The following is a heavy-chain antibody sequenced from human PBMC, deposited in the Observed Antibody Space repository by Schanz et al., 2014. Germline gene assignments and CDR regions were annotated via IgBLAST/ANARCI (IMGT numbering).Heavy chain of an antibody. J-gene: IGHJ6*02. CDR3: AKDSRGSSFDMDV. CDR1: GFSFDDYT. V-gene: IGHV3-43*01. Sequence: EVQLVESGGVVAQPGGSLRLSCAASGFSFDDYTMHWVRQAPGKGLEWVSLIDRDGGHTYYADSVKGRFTIFRDNSKNALYLQMISLRTEDTDLYYCAKDSRGSSFDMDVWGQGTTVTVSS. D-gene: IGHD1-26*01. CDR2: IDRDGGHT.